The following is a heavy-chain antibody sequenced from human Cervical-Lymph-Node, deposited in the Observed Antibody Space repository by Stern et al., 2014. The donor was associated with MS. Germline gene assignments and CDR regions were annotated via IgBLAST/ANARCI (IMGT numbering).Heavy chain of an antibody. Sequence: EVQLVESGAEVKKPGESLKISCRNSGGSFSKYAIAWVRQMPGICLEWMGMFFPSDSYIKYSPSFQGQVTISADQSVSTAYLQWSSLKASDTAIYYCATSLDADYIGYFDSWGQGTLVTVSS. CDR3: ATSLDADYIGYFDS. CDR1: GGSFSKYA. CDR2: FFPSDSYI. D-gene: IGHD4-11*01. J-gene: IGHJ4*02. V-gene: IGHV5-51*03.